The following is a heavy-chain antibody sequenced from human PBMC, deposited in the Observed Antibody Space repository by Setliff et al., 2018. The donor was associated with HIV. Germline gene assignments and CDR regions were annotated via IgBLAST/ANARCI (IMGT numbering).Heavy chain of an antibody. CDR2: IYHSGST. V-gene: IGHV4-38-2*02. Sequence: PSETLSLTCTVSGSSISSNYYWAWIRQPPGKGLEWIGSIYHSGSTYYNPSLKGRVTISVDTSKNQFSLKLSSVTAADTAVYYCATHVLQFLEWLSHFDYWGQGTLVTVSS. D-gene: IGHD3-3*01. CDR3: ATHVLQFLEWLSHFDY. J-gene: IGHJ4*02. CDR1: GSSISSNYY.